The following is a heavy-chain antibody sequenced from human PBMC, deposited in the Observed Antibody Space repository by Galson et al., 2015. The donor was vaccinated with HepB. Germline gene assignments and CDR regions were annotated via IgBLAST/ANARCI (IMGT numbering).Heavy chain of an antibody. CDR2: IKQDGSEK. Sequence: SLRLSCAASGFTFSSYWMSWVRQAPGKGLEWVANIKQDGSEKYYVDSVKGRFTISRDNAKNSLCLQMNSLRAEDTAVYYCARAYCSGTNCYDRDSGYQGIAFDVWGRGTLVTVSS. V-gene: IGHV3-7*01. J-gene: IGHJ3*01. CDR1: GFTFSSYW. D-gene: IGHD2-2*01. CDR3: ARAYCSGTNCYDRDSGYQGIAFDV.